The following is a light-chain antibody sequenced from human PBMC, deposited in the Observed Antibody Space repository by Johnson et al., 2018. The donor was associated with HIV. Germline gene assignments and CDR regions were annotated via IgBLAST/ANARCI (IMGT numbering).Light chain of an antibody. CDR1: SSNIGNNY. V-gene: IGLV1-51*01. CDR2: DNN. CDR3: GTWDSSLSAHNYV. Sequence: QSVLTQPPSVSAAPGQKVTISCSGSSSNIGNNYVSWYQQLPGTAPKLLIYDNNKRPSGIPDRFSGSKSGTSATLGITGLQTGDEADYYCGTWDSSLSAHNYVFGTGTKVTAL. J-gene: IGLJ1*01.